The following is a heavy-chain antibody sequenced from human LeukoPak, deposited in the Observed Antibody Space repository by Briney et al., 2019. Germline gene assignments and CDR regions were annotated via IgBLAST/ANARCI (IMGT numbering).Heavy chain of an antibody. D-gene: IGHD3-3*01. J-gene: IGHJ3*02. CDR2: IYPGDSDT. V-gene: IGHV5-51*01. Sequence: GESLKISCKGSGYSFTSYWIGWVRQMPGKGLEWMGIIYPGDSDTRYSPSFQGQVTISADKSISTAYLQWSSLKASDTAMYYCARPKSTIFGVVIRHPRGRAFDIWGQGTMVTVSS. CDR3: ARPKSTIFGVVIRHPRGRAFDI. CDR1: GYSFTSYW.